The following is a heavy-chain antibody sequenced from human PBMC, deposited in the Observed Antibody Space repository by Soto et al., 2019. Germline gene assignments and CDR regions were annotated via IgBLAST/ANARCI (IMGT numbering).Heavy chain of an antibody. V-gene: IGHV4-4*07. CDR2: IFSSGRT. CDR3: AKGWDEKYFDS. CDR1: GASLLSSY. J-gene: IGHJ4*02. D-gene: IGHD1-26*01. Sequence: VQLQESGPGLVKPSETLSLSCTVSGASLLSSYWSWVRQPAGKGLEWIGHIFSSGRTSYNPSLKNRLTLSIDTSKNLFSLNLSSVTAADTAMYYCAKGWDEKYFDSWGQGSLVTVSS.